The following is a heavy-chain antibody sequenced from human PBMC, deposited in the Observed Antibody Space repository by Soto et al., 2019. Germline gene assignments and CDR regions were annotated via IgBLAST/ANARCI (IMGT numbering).Heavy chain of an antibody. CDR1: GGSISSSNW. V-gene: IGHV4-4*02. CDR2: IYHSGST. Sequence: SETLSLTCAVSGGSISSSNWWSWVRQPPGKGLEWIGEIYHSGSTNYNPSLKSRVTISVDTSKNQFSLKLSSVTAADTAVYYCARHERYFDWLGAFDIWGQGTMVTVSS. CDR3: ARHERYFDWLGAFDI. D-gene: IGHD3-9*01. J-gene: IGHJ3*02.